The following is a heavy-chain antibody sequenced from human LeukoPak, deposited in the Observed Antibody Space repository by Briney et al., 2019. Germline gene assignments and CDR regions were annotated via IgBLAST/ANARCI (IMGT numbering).Heavy chain of an antibody. J-gene: IGHJ1*01. CDR1: GYTFSSYD. V-gene: IGHV1-8*01. CDR2: MNPNSGNT. CDR3: ARRVGSGWPVQH. Sequence: SVKVSCKASGYTFSSYDINWVRQANGQGLEWMGWMNPNSGNTGYAQKFQGRLNMTRNTSIDTAYMELSSLRSDDTAVYYCARRVGSGWPVQHWGQGTLVTVSS. D-gene: IGHD6-19*01.